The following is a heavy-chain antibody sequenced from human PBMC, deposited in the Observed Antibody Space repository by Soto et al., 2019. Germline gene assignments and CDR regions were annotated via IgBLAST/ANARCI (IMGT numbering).Heavy chain of an antibody. D-gene: IGHD3-10*01. J-gene: IGHJ5*02. CDR1: GYIFSSNG. CDR2: ISAYNGNT. CDR3: AKGSGRAIDL. Sequence: QVQLVQSGGEVKKSGASVKVSCKASGYIFSSNGITWVRQAPGQGLEWMGWISAYNGNTNYAQKVQDRVTMTRDTSTSTAYMELRSLRSDDTAVYYCAKGSGRAIDLWGQGTLVTVSS. V-gene: IGHV1-18*01.